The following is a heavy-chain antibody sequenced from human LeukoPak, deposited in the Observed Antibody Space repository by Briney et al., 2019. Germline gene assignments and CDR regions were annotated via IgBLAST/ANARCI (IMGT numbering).Heavy chain of an antibody. J-gene: IGHJ4*02. CDR1: GFTFITSW. Sequence: GGSLRLSCSASGFTFITSWMNWVRQAPGKGLEWVASITPNGSEKCYVDSVRGRFTISRDDDKNSVYLQMNSLRAEDTAVYYCARDRAYKAFDYWGQGNLVSVSS. CDR2: ITPNGSEK. D-gene: IGHD5-24*01. CDR3: ARDRAYKAFDY. V-gene: IGHV3-7*01.